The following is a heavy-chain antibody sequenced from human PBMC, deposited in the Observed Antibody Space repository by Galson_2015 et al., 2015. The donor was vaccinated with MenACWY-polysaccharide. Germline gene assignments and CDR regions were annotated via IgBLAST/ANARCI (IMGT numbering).Heavy chain of an antibody. J-gene: IGHJ4*02. Sequence: LRLSCAASGFTFGDYAMAWFRQAPGKGLEWVGFIRCKASGETTGYAASVKGRFTISRDESKSTAYLQMNSLQTEDTGIYYCTRDRPIDYWGQGTLVTVSS. CDR2: IRCKASGETT. CDR1: GFTFGDYA. V-gene: IGHV3-49*03. CDR3: TRDRPIDY.